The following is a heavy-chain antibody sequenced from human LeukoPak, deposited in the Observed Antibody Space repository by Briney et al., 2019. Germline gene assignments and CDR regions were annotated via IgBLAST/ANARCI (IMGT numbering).Heavy chain of an antibody. J-gene: IGHJ6*03. D-gene: IGHD6-13*01. V-gene: IGHV3-23*01. CDR3: AFGLYSSSWGYYYYYYYMDV. CDR2: SGGGGST. Sequence: SGGGGSTYYADSVKGRFTISRDNSKNTLYLQMNSLRAEDTAVYCCAFGLYSSSWGYYYYYYYMDVWGKGTTVTVSS.